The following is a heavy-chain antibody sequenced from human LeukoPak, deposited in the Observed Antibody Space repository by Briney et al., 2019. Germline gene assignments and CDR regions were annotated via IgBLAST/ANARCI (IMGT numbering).Heavy chain of an antibody. CDR2: ISYSGST. D-gene: IGHD1-1*01. Sequence: PSETLSLTCSVSGGSISSYYWSWIRQSPGKGLEWIGYISYSGSTNYNPSLRSRVTISVDTSKNQFSLKLSSVTAADTAVYYCARHGTSSYYYYAMDVWGQGTTVTVSS. J-gene: IGHJ6*02. CDR3: ARHGTSSYYYYAMDV. V-gene: IGHV4-59*08. CDR1: GGSISSYY.